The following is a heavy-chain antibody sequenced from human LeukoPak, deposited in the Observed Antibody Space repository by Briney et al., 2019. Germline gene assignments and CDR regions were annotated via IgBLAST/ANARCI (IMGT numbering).Heavy chain of an antibody. CDR1: GGTFSLFA. CDR2: IIPLTETP. J-gene: IGHJ5*01. V-gene: IGHV1-69*06. D-gene: IGHD1-26*01. CDR3: AIAVGGNNIWFES. Sequence: SVKVSCKASGGTFSLFAISWVRQAPGQGLEWMGRIIPLTETPVYAQTFQDRVTITADISTRTAYLELNTLRSEDTAIHYCAIAVGGNNIWFESWGQGTLVTVPS.